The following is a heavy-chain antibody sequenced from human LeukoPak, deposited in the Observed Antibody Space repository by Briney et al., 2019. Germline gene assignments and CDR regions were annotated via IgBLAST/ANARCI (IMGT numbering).Heavy chain of an antibody. CDR3: ARRAGAYSHPYDY. D-gene: IGHD4/OR15-4a*01. CDR1: GFTFSSYG. CDR2: IRYDGTNK. J-gene: IGHJ4*02. V-gene: IGHV3-30*02. Sequence: GGSLRLSCATSGFTFSSYGMHWVRQAPGKGLEWVAFIRYDGTNKYYADSVKGRFTISRDNSKNTLYLQMNSLRAEDTAVYYCARRAGAYSHPYDYWGQGTLVTVSS.